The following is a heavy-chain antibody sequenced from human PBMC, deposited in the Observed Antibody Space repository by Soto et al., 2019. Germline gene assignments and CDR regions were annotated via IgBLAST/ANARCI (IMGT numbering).Heavy chain of an antibody. CDR2: ISAYNGNT. D-gene: IGHD2-15*01. CDR1: GYTFTSYG. V-gene: IGHV1-18*01. Sequence: VASVKVSCKASGYTFTSYGISWVRQAPGQGLEWMGWISAYNGNTNYAQKLQGRVTMTTDTSTSTAYMELRSLRSDDTAVYYCARDSYCSGGSCYSAFDYWGQGTLVTVSS. CDR3: ARDSYCSGGSCYSAFDY. J-gene: IGHJ4*02.